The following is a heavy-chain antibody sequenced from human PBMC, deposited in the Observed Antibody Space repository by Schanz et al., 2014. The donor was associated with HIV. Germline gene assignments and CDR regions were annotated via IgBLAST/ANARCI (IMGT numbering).Heavy chain of an antibody. J-gene: IGHJ4*02. CDR1: GGSFSGYY. Sequence: QVQLQQWGARVLKPSGTLSLTCAVYGGSFSGYYWSWIRQAPGKGLEWIGEINHRGKTNYNPSLKSRVPRASDMPKNKFSRKRTSVTAADTAVYYCAREKGGTTAWYGTYYFDYWGQGTQVTVSS. CDR2: INHRGKT. CDR3: AREKGGTTAWYGTYYFDY. D-gene: IGHD1-1*01. V-gene: IGHV4-34*02.